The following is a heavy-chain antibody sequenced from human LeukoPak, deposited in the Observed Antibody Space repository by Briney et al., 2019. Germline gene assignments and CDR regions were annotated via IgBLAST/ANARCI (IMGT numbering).Heavy chain of an antibody. CDR3: ARDEVGRPDCSSTSCYNY. Sequence: GGSLRLSCAASGFTFSDYYMSWIRQAPGKGLEWVSYISSSGSTIYYADSVKGRFTISRDNAKNSLYLQMNSLKAEDTAVYYCARDEVGRPDCSSTSCYNYWGQGTLVTVSS. D-gene: IGHD2-2*02. CDR2: ISSSGSTI. J-gene: IGHJ4*02. CDR1: GFTFSDYY. V-gene: IGHV3-11*01.